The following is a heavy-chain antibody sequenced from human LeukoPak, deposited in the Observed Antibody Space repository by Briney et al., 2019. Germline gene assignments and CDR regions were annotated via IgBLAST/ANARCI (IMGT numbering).Heavy chain of an antibody. CDR1: GYSFTSYW. CDR2: IYPADSDT. V-gene: IGHV5-51*01. D-gene: IGHD6-13*01. J-gene: IGHJ1*01. Sequence: GESLKISCKGSGYSFTSYWIGWVRQLPGKGLEWMGIIYPADSDTRYSPSFQGQVTISADKSISTAYLQWSSLKASDTAMYYCARGVSSSWLRGYFQHWGQGTLVTVSS. CDR3: ARGVSSSWLRGYFQH.